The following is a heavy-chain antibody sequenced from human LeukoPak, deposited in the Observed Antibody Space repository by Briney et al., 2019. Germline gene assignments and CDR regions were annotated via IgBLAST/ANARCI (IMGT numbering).Heavy chain of an antibody. CDR1: GFTFSNYA. J-gene: IGHJ6*02. Sequence: GGSLRLSCAASGFTFSNYAMRWVRQAPGEGLEWVSTITSTGDSTYYADSVKGRFTISRDNSKNTLYLQMNSLRAEDTAVYYCAKVLRYFMDVWGQGTTVTVSS. D-gene: IGHD3-9*01. CDR3: AKVLRYFMDV. CDR2: ITSTGDST. V-gene: IGHV3-23*01.